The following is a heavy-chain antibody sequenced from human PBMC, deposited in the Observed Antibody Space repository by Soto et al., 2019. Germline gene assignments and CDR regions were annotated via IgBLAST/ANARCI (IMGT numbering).Heavy chain of an antibody. CDR2: LYSGGST. J-gene: IGHJ4*02. CDR3: ARLDHGESVYFDY. V-gene: IGHV3-53*01. Sequence: GGSLRLSCAASEFTVSDNYMSWVRQAPGKGLEWVSALYSGGSTYYADSVKGRFTISRDNSKNTLYLQMNSLRAEDAAVYYCARLDHGESVYFDYWGQGTLVTVSS. CDR1: EFTVSDNY.